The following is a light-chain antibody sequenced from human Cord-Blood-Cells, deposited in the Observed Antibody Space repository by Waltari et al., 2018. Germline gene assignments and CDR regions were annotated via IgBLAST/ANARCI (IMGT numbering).Light chain of an antibody. CDR2: AAS. CDR3: QQSYSTPRT. CDR1: QSISSY. V-gene: IGKV1-39*01. J-gene: IGKJ1*01. Sequence: DIQMTQSPSPLSASVGGRVTITCRASQSISSYLNWYQQKPGKAPKLLIYAASSLQSGVPSRFSGSGSGTDFTLTISSLQPEDFATYYCQQSYSTPRTFGQGTKVEIK.